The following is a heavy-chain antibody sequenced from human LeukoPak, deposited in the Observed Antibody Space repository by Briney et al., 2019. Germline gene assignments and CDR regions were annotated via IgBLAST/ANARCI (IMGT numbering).Heavy chain of an antibody. CDR3: AKAVGSSGYFSRDAFDI. CDR2: ISGGGSGT. J-gene: IGHJ3*02. V-gene: IGHV3-23*01. Sequence: PGGSLRLSYAPSGFTFSSYAMSGVRQAPGKGLEWVAVISGGGSGTYYADSVRGRFTISRDNSKNTVYLQMNSLRAEDTAIYYCAKAVGSSGYFSRDAFDIWGQGTMVTVSS. CDR1: GFTFSSYA. D-gene: IGHD3-22*01.